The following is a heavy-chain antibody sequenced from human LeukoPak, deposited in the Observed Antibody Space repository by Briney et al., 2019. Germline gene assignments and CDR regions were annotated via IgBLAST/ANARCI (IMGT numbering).Heavy chain of an antibody. CDR2: INHSGST. Sequence: PSETLSLTCAVYGGSFSGYYWSWIRQPPGKGLEWIGEINHSGSTNHNPSLKSRVTISVDTSKNQFSLKLSSVTAADTAVYYCARGRARLRGYFDYWGQGTLVTVSS. J-gene: IGHJ4*02. D-gene: IGHD4-17*01. CDR3: ARGRARLRGYFDY. V-gene: IGHV4-34*01. CDR1: GGSFSGYY.